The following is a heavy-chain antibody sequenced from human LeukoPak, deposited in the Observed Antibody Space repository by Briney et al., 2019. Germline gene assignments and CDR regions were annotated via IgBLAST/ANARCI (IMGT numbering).Heavy chain of an antibody. CDR1: GVSISSGGYY. J-gene: IGHJ4*02. CDR3: ARENTITYYFDSSGYYYFDY. Sequence: PSETLSLTCAVSGVSISSGGYYWSWIRQHPGKGLEWIGYIYYSGNTNYNPSLKSRVTISVDTSKNQFSLKLSSVTAADTAVYYCARENTITYYFDSSGYYYFDYWGQGTLVTVSS. V-gene: IGHV4-31*11. D-gene: IGHD3-22*01. CDR2: IYYSGNT.